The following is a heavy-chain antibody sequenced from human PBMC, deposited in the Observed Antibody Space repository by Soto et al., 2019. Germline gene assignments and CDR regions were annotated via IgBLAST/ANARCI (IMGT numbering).Heavy chain of an antibody. Sequence: PSQTLSLTYTVSGDSTSEYHWSWIRQPAGKGLESIGRFYYSESTNSNPSLKSRVTMSADTSKNQFSLSLKSVTAADTAIYYCARMYNSGFYRPEGDYYFYGMDVWGQGTTVTVS. D-gene: IGHD6-19*01. J-gene: IGHJ6*02. CDR3: ARMYNSGFYRPEGDYYFYGMDV. CDR1: GDSTSEYH. V-gene: IGHV4-4*07. CDR2: FYYSEST.